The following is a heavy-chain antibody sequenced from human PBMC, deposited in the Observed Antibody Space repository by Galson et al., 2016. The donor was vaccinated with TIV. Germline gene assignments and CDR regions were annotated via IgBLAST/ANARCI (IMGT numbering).Heavy chain of an antibody. CDR2: INSDGSIT. V-gene: IGHV3-74*01. Sequence: SLRLSCAASGFTFSSDWMHWVRQGPGKGLVWVSRINSDGSITNYADSVKGRFTISRDNAKNTLYLQMNSLRAEDTAVYYCARVKYESSGFYFNWFDPWGRGGLLTVSS. D-gene: IGHD3-22*01. CDR1: GFTFSSDW. J-gene: IGHJ5*02. CDR3: ARVKYESSGFYFNWFDP.